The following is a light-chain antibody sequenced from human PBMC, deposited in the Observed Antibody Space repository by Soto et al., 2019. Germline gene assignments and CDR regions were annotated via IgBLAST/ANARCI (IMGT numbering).Light chain of an antibody. CDR3: QQSYSTSWT. Sequence: EIVLTQSPAILSVSPGERATLSCRASQSISRSLAWYQQKPGQAPRLLISDASTRATGIPARFSGSGSGTEFTLTISSLQSEDFALYYCQQSYSTSWTFGQGTKVEIK. CDR2: DAS. J-gene: IGKJ1*01. CDR1: QSISRS. V-gene: IGKV3-15*01.